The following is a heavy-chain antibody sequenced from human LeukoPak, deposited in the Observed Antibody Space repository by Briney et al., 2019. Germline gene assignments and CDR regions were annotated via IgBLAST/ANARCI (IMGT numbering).Heavy chain of an antibody. J-gene: IGHJ4*02. CDR2: INHSGST. CDR1: GYSISSGYY. CDR3: ARHPRTGSGWSFPAYFDY. D-gene: IGHD6-19*01. V-gene: IGHV4-38-2*02. Sequence: SETLSLTCTVSGYSISSGYYWGWIRQPPGKGLEWIGEINHSGSTNYNPSLKSRVTISVDTSKNQFSLKLSSVTAADTAVYYCARHPRTGSGWSFPAYFDYWGQGTLVTVSS.